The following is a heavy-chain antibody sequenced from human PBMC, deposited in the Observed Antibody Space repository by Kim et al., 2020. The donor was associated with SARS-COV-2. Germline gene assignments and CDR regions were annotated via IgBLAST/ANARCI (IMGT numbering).Heavy chain of an antibody. Sequence: GGSLRLSCTMSGFNFGDYGVSWVRQAPGKGLEWVGFIRGSGYGGTSEDAASVKGRISISKDESKNIAYLQRNRLKTEDTAVYHCTRIWGSGTFLPDYWGQGTLVTVSS. CDR3: TRIWGSGTFLPDY. J-gene: IGHJ4*02. CDR1: GFNFGDYG. V-gene: IGHV3-49*04. CDR2: IRGSGYGGTS. D-gene: IGHD3-10*01.